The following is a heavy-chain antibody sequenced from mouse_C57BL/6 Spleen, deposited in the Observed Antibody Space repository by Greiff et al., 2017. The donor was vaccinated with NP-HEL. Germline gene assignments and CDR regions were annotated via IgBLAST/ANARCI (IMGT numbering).Heavy chain of an antibody. Sequence: DVHLVESGGDLVKPGGSLKLSCAASGFTFSSYGMSWVRQTPDKRLEWVATISSGGSYTYYPDSVKGRFTISRDNAKNTLYLQMSSLKSEDTAMYYCARGGYDYDLFDYWGQGTTLTVSS. CDR3: ARGGYDYDLFDY. V-gene: IGHV5-6*01. CDR2: ISSGGSYT. CDR1: GFTFSSYG. D-gene: IGHD2-4*01. J-gene: IGHJ2*01.